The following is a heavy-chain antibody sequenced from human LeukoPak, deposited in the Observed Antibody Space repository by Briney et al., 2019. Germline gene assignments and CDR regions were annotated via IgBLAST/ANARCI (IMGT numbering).Heavy chain of an antibody. CDR1: GFTFSNAW. J-gene: IGHJ4*02. Sequence: GGSLRLSCAASGFTFSNAWMSWVRQAPGKGLEWVSSISSSSSYIYYADSVKGRFTISRDNAKNSLYLQMNSLRAEDTAVYYCARDLSGWPDYWGQGTLVTVSS. CDR2: ISSSSSYI. CDR3: ARDLSGWPDY. V-gene: IGHV3-21*01. D-gene: IGHD6-19*01.